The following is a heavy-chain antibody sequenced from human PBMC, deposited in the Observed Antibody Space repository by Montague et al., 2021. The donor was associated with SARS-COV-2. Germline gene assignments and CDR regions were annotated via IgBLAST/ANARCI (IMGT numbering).Heavy chain of an antibody. Sequence: SETLSLTCAVYNGSFTGYFWSWVRQPPGKGLEWIGEINHSGDSNYSPSLKSRVSISLDMSTNQFSLELTSVTAADTAVYFCARSVVSESFYGSGSFLDSWDQGTLVTVSS. D-gene: IGHD3-10*01. V-gene: IGHV4-34*01. J-gene: IGHJ4*02. CDR3: ARSVVSESFYGSGSFLDS. CDR2: INHSGDS. CDR1: NGSFTGYF.